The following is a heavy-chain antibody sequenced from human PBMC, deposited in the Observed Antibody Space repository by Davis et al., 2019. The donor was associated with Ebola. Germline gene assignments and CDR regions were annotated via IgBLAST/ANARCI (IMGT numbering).Heavy chain of an antibody. CDR2: INGDGNTI. CDR3: AKAGHCGNYCSFDS. V-gene: IGHV3-53*01. D-gene: IGHD1-26*01. Sequence: GESLKISCAASGFTVSSNYMSWIRQAPGKGLVWVSRINGDGNTIGYADSVKGRFTISRDNSKNTLYLQMNSLRAEDTAVYYCAKAGHCGNYCSFDSWGQGTLVTVSS. J-gene: IGHJ4*02. CDR1: GFTVSSNY.